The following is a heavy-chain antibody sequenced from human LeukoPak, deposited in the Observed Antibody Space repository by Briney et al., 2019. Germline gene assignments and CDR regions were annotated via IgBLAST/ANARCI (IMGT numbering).Heavy chain of an antibody. J-gene: IGHJ4*02. CDR3: ARVPITIFGVVIHFDY. V-gene: IGHV1-18*01. Sequence: ASVKVSCKASGYTFTSYGISWVRPAPGQGLEWMGWISAYNGNTNYAQKLQGRVTMTTDTSTSTAYMELRSLRSDDTAVYYCARVPITIFGVVIHFDYWGQGTLVTVSS. CDR1: GYTFTSYG. D-gene: IGHD3-3*01. CDR2: ISAYNGNT.